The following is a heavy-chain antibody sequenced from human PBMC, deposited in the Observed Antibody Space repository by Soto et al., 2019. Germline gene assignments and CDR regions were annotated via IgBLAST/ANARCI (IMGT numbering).Heavy chain of an antibody. V-gene: IGHV3-23*01. CDR1: GFTSTSYG. CDR3: AKGSGGTYGTFDS. J-gene: IGHJ4*02. CDR2: ISGSGGGT. Sequence: PGGSLRLSCAVSGFTSTSYGMTWVRQAPGKGLEWVSTISGSGGGTYYTDSVKGRFTISRDTSKNTVSLEMSSLRVEATAVYYSAKGSGGTYGTFDSWGQGALVTVSS. D-gene: IGHD2-15*01.